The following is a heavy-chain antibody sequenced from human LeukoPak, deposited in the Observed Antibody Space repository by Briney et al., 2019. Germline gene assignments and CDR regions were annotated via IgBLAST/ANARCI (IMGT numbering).Heavy chain of an antibody. J-gene: IGHJ4*02. CDR3: AREMAATSRTFDY. CDR2: INPSGGTT. V-gene: IGHV1-46*01. Sequence: GASVKVSCKASGYSFTTYYMHWVRQPPGQGLEWMGIINPSGGTTTYAQKFQGRVTMTRDTSTSKVYMELSSLRSEDTAVYYCAREMAATSRTFDYWGQGTLVTVSS. D-gene: IGHD5-24*01. CDR1: GYSFTTYY.